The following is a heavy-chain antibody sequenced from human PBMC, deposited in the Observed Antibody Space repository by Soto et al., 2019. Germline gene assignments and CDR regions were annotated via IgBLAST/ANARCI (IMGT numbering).Heavy chain of an antibody. Sequence: QLQLVQSGAEVKKPGSSVKVSCKASGGIFSTYAISWLRQAPGQGLEWMGGIIPIFGTPNYAQRFQGRVTITEDESTTTSYMELSRLKSEDSAVYYCARDRDDYGSGNYYNRIDFWGQGTLVTVSS. V-gene: IGHV1-69*01. CDR2: IIPIFGTP. D-gene: IGHD3-10*01. CDR1: GGIFSTYA. J-gene: IGHJ4*02. CDR3: ARDRDDYGSGNYYNRIDF.